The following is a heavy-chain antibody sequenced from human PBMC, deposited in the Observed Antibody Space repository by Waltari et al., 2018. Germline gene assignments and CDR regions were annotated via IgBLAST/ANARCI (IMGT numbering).Heavy chain of an antibody. V-gene: IGHV4-39*01. D-gene: IGHD5-12*01. CDR1: SSYY. J-gene: IGHJ5*02. CDR3: ARHWKRNGYRFDP. Sequence: SSYYWGWIRQSPGKGLEWIGTIYYSGNTYYNPTLKSRVTISGDTSKNQFSLKLSSVTAADTAVYYCARHWKRNGYRFDPWGQGTLVTVSS. CDR2: IYYSGNT.